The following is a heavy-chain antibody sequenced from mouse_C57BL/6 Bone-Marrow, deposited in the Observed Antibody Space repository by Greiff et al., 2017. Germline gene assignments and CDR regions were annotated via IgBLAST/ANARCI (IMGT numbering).Heavy chain of an antibody. CDR2: IDPEIGDT. D-gene: IGHD2-3*01. V-gene: IGHV14-4*01. CDR1: GFNIKDDY. CDR3: SSFDGNYFDF. Sequence: EVQLQQSGAELVRPGASVKLSCTASGFNIKDDYIHWVKQRPEQGLEWIGWIDPEIGDTEYASKFQGKATIPSDTSSNTAYLQLSSLTSEDTAVYDCSSFDGNYFDFWGQGTPLTVAS. J-gene: IGHJ2*01.